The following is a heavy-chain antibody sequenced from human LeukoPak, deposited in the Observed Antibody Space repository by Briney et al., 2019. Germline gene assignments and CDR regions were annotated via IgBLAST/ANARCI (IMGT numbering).Heavy chain of an antibody. CDR3: ARDCYLXXXXCPXXXXXX. V-gene: IGHV1-69*05. J-gene: IGHJ4*02. CDR1: GGTFSSYA. D-gene: IGHD2-15*01. CDR2: IIPIFGTA. Sequence: SVKVSCKASGGTFSSYAISWVRQAPGQGLEWMGRIIPIFGTANYAQKFQGRVTITTDESTSTAYMELSSLRSEDTAVDYCARDCYLXXXXCPXXXXXXXGXXTLVTVSS.